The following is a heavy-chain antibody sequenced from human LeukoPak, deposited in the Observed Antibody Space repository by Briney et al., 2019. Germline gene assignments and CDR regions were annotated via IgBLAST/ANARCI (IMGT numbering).Heavy chain of an antibody. Sequence: PGGTLRLSCAASGFTFSSYGMSWVRQAPGKGLEWVSAISGSGGSTYYADPVKGRFTISRDNSKNTLYLQMNSLRAEDTAVYYCARYIAAALINWFDPWGQGTLVTVSS. J-gene: IGHJ5*02. V-gene: IGHV3-23*01. CDR2: ISGSGGST. CDR3: ARYIAAALINWFDP. CDR1: GFTFSSYG. D-gene: IGHD6-13*01.